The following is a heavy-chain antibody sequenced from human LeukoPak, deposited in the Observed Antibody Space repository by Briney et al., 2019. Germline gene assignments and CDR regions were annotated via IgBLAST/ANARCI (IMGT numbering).Heavy chain of an antibody. D-gene: IGHD3-3*01. CDR1: GYTFTSYG. Sequence: ASVKVSCKASGYTFTSYGISWVRQAPGQGLEWMGGIIPIFGTANYAQKFQGRVTITADKSTSTAYMELSSLRSEDTAVYYCARGGFSGEWFSDLDYWGQGTLVTVSS. CDR3: ARGGFSGEWFSDLDY. V-gene: IGHV1-69*06. J-gene: IGHJ4*02. CDR2: IIPIFGTA.